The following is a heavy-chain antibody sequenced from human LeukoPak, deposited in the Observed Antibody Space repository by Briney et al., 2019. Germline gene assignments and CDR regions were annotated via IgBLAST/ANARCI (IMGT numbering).Heavy chain of an antibody. CDR1: GLTLSRYW. Sequence: PGGALSLSCAPSGLTLSRYWMSGVRQAPGRGGEWVANINQDGSEKYYVHSVKGGFTNSRDNAKNSLYLHMNSLRADDAAVYYCARDLGYCSSSSCATGYWGQGTLVTVSS. CDR2: INQDGSEK. J-gene: IGHJ4*02. CDR3: ARDLGYCSSSSCATGY. V-gene: IGHV3-7*01. D-gene: IGHD2-2*01.